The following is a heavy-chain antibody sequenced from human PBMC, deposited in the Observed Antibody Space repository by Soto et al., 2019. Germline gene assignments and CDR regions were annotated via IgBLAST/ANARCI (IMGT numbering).Heavy chain of an antibody. D-gene: IGHD4-17*01. Sequence: GGSLRLSCTASGSTFSSYSMNWVRQAPGKGLEWISHISKTSSTIYYADSVKGRFTISRDNAKNSLYLQMNSLGAEDTAVYYCARETTYYYYYMDVWGEGTTVTVSS. CDR2: ISKTSSTI. CDR3: ARETTYYYYYMDV. CDR1: GSTFSSYS. V-gene: IGHV3-48*01. J-gene: IGHJ6*03.